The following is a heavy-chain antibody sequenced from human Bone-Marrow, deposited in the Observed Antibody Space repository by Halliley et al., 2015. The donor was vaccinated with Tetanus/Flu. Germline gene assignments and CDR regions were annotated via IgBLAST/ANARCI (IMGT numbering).Heavy chain of an antibody. CDR2: INWNGHLT. CDR3: ARNVDGSGWYYFDY. Sequence: VSGINWNGHLTGYADSVKGRFTISRDSATNSLNLQMSSLRVEDTAFYYCARNVDGSGWYYFDYWGQGTLVTVSS. J-gene: IGHJ4*02. V-gene: IGHV3-20*03. D-gene: IGHD6-19*01.